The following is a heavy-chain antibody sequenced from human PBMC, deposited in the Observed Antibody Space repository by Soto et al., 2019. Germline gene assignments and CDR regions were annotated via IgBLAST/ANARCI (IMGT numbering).Heavy chain of an antibody. CDR1: GYTFTNHA. CDR3: ARENPPEAGSYYDY. D-gene: IGHD1-26*01. V-gene: IGHV1-3*04. Sequence: ASVKVSCKTSGYTFTNHAIHWVRQAPGQKLEWMGWIRTGKGDTDYSQKIQDGVTITRDTSASTTYMDLSSLTSADTAVYYCARENPPEAGSYYDYWGQGTLVTVSS. CDR2: IRTGKGDT. J-gene: IGHJ4*02.